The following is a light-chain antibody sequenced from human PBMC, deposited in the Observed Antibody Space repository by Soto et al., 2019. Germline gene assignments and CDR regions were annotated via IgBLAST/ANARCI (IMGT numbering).Light chain of an antibody. CDR3: QDSYSKPFT. V-gene: IGKV1-39*01. CDR2: AAS. J-gene: IGKJ3*01. CDR1: QSIDNY. Sequence: DIQMTQSPSSLSASVGDRVTITCRASQSIDNYLNWYQQKPGKAPKLLIYAASSLQSGVPSRFSGSGSGTDFTLTISSLQPEDFAIYSCQDSYSKPFTFGPGTKVEVK.